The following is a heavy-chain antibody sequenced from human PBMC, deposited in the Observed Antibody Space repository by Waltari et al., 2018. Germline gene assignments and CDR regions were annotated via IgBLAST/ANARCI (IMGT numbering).Heavy chain of an antibody. Sequence: EVQLLESGGALVQPGESLRLSCAASGFTFRNYDMTWVRQAPGKGLEWVSHISTGGGITYYADSVKGRFTISRDNSKNTLYLQMNGLRAEDTVVYYCAKPESYPMTLVINAYFDYWGQGTLVTVSS. J-gene: IGHJ4*02. V-gene: IGHV3-23*01. CDR1: GFTFRNYD. D-gene: IGHD2-21*01. CDR2: ISTGGGIT. CDR3: AKPESYPMTLVINAYFDY.